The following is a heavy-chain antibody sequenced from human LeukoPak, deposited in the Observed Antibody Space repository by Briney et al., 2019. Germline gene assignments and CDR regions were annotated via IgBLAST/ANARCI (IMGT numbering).Heavy chain of an antibody. CDR1: GYSFSNYW. D-gene: IGHD3-16*01. CDR3: ARGRGRQATDAFDI. J-gene: IGHJ3*02. Sequence: GESLKISCKGSGYSFSNYWIGWVRQMPGKGLEWMGIINPGDSDIRYSPSFQGQVTISADKSISTAYLQCSSLKASDTAMYYCARGRGRQATDAFDIWGQGTMVTVSS. CDR2: INPGDSDI. V-gene: IGHV5-51*01.